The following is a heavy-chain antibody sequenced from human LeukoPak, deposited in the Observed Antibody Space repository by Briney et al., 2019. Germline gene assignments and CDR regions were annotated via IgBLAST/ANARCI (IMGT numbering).Heavy chain of an antibody. CDR3: ARDGSRDTAMVIHY. CDR2: TNSGGTST. CDR1: GFPFSDFS. Sequence: GGSLRLSCATSGFPFSDFSMSWVRQAPGKGLEWISTTNSGGTSTYYAESVKGRFTISRDNSKNTLYLQMNSLRAEDTAVYYCARDGSRDTAMVIHYWGQGTLVTVSS. V-gene: IGHV3-23*01. J-gene: IGHJ4*02. D-gene: IGHD5-18*01.